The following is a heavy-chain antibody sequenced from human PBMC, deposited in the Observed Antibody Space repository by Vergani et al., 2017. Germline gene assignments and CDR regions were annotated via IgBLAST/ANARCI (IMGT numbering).Heavy chain of an antibody. CDR1: GFTFSSYA. J-gene: IGHJ6*03. CDR3: ARAPGYCSXGSCYSYYYYYMDV. D-gene: IGHD2-15*01. Sequence: QVQLVESGGGVVQPGRSLTLSCAASGFTFSSYAMHWVRQAPGKGLEWVAVISYDGSNKYYADSVKGRFTISRDNSKNTLYLQMNSLRAEDTAVYYCARAPGYCSXGSCYSYYYYYMDVWGKGTTVTVSS. CDR2: ISYDGSNK. V-gene: IGHV3-30-3*01.